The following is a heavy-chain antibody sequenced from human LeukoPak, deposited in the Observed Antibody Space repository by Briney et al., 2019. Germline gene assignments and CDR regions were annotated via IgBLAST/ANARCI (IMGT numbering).Heavy chain of an antibody. Sequence: PGRYLRLSCAAAGFTFSSYGMHWVRQAPGKGLEWVAVISYDGSNKYYADSVKGRFTISRDNSKNTLYLQMNSLRAEDTAVYYCAKDPTRYCSSTSCHAFDIWGQGTMVTVSS. CDR2: ISYDGSNK. D-gene: IGHD2-2*01. CDR1: GFTFSSYG. CDR3: AKDPTRYCSSTSCHAFDI. V-gene: IGHV3-30*18. J-gene: IGHJ3*02.